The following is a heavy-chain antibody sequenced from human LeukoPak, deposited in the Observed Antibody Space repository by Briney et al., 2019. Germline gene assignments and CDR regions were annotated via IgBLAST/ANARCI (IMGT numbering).Heavy chain of an antibody. Sequence: PSETLSLTCTVSGGSISSYYWSWICQPPGKCLDLIGYINYNWSTYYNPSLKSRVTISVDTSKNQFSLKLSSVTAADTAVYYCARWGTSRYCSSTSCPGHAFDIWGQGTMVTVSS. J-gene: IGHJ3*02. CDR1: GGSISSYY. CDR3: ARWGTSRYCSSTSCPGHAFDI. CDR2: INYNWST. D-gene: IGHD2-2*01. V-gene: IGHV4-30-4*08.